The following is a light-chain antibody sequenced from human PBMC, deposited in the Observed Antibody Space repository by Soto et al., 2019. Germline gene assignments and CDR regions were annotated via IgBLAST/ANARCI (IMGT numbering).Light chain of an antibody. CDR1: SSNIGSNT. CDR2: SNN. CDR3: AAWDDSLNGPHVV. V-gene: IGLV1-44*01. J-gene: IGLJ2*01. Sequence: QSALTQPPSASGTPGQRVTISCSGSSSNIGSNTVNWYQQLPGTAPKLLIYSNNQRPSGVPDRFSGSKSGTSASLAISGLQSEDEADYYCAAWDDSLNGPHVVFGGGTKVTVL.